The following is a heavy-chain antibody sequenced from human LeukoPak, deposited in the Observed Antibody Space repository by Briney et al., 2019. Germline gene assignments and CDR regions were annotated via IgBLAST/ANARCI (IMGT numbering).Heavy chain of an antibody. J-gene: IGHJ4*02. CDR3: ANRGKYYFDY. CDR2: ISDGGGGT. Sequence: GGSLRLSCAASGFTFSNYNMNWVRQAPGKGLEWVSSISDGGGGTYYADSVKGRFTISRDNSKNTLYLLMNSLRAEDTAIYYCANRGKYYFDYWGQGTLVTVSS. CDR1: GFTFSNYN. D-gene: IGHD3-10*01. V-gene: IGHV3-23*01.